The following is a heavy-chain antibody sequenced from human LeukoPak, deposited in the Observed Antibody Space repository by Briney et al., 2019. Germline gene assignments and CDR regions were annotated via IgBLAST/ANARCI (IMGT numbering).Heavy chain of an antibody. V-gene: IGHV3-53*01. D-gene: IGHD1-26*01. CDR3: ARAAIVGATKKGGYFDY. CDR2: IYSGGST. J-gene: IGHJ4*02. Sequence: GGSLRLPCAASGFTVSSNYMSWVRQAPGKGLEWVSVIYSGGSTYYADSVKGRFTISRDNSKNTLYLQMNSLRAEDTAVYYCARAAIVGATKKGGYFDYWGQGTLVTVSS. CDR1: GFTVSSNY.